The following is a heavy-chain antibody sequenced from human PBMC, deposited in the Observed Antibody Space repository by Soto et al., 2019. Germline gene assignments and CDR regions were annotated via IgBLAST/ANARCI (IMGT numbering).Heavy chain of an antibody. D-gene: IGHD3-22*01. V-gene: IGHV3-13*01. CDR1: GFTFSSYD. Sequence: PGGSLRLSCAASGFTFSSYDMHWVRQATGKGLEWVSAIGTAGDTYYPGSVKGRFTISRENAKNSLYLQMNSLRAGDTAVYYCAREGKSSGYSDYWGQGTLVTVSS. CDR3: AREGKSSGYSDY. CDR2: IGTAGDT. J-gene: IGHJ4*02.